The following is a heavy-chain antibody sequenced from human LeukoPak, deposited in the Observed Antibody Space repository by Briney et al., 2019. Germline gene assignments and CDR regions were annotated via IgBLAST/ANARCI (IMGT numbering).Heavy chain of an antibody. V-gene: IGHV3-23*01. Sequence: GGSLRLSCAASGLIFSSYAMSWVRQAPGKGLEWVSAISASGGVTYYADSVKGRFTISRDNSKNTLFLQVNNLRAEDTAVYYCAKLDREWGQGTRVTVSS. CDR2: ISASGGVT. J-gene: IGHJ4*02. CDR1: GLIFSSYA. D-gene: IGHD3-9*01. CDR3: AKLDRE.